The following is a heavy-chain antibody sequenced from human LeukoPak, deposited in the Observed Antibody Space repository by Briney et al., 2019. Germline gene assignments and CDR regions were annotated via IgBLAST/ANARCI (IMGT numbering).Heavy chain of an antibody. J-gene: IGHJ4*02. CDR3: ARGPSGYHNT. CDR1: GFTFSSFG. CDR2: ISTTSSTI. Sequence: GGSLRLSCAASGFTFSSFGMNWVRQAPGKGLEWVSYISTTSSTIFYADSVKGRFTISRDNAKNSVYLQMNSLGVEDTAVYYCARGPSGYHNTGGQGTLVTVSS. D-gene: IGHD5-12*01. V-gene: IGHV3-48*01.